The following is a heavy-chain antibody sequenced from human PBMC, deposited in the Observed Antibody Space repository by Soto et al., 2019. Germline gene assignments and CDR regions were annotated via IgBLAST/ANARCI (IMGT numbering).Heavy chain of an antibody. D-gene: IGHD6-25*01. CDR1: VATISGYY. V-gene: IGHV4-4*07. J-gene: IGHJ5*02. CDR3: ARPQRLAWWFDP. CDR2: IYNIGNT. Sequence: PSNTLSLTYSVSVATISGYYWTWFWQPAGKGLEWIVRIYNIGNTKYHPSLQSRVTMSLDTSNNHYCLQLTSVATADMVVYYCARPQRLAWWFDPWRQGSLVIGSS.